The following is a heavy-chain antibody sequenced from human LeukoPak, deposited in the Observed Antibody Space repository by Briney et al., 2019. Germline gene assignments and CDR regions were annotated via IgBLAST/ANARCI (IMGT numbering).Heavy chain of an antibody. CDR3: ATEKGLGYGSRIDCQGDS. V-gene: IGHV1-24*01. Sequence: ASVKVSCKVSGYTLSKLSIHWVRQAPGKGPEWIGGFDRELGDATFAQKFQGRVTLTEDTSTDTAFMDLSSLRSEDTAMYYCATEKGLGYGSRIDCQGDSWGQGTRVTVSS. CDR2: FDRELGDA. CDR1: GYTLSKLS. J-gene: IGHJ4*02. D-gene: IGHD2-15*01.